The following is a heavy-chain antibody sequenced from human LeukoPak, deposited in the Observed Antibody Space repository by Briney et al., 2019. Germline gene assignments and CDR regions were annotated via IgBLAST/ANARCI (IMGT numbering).Heavy chain of an antibody. CDR2: IYYSGST. D-gene: IGHD3-16*02. J-gene: IGHJ5*02. Sequence: SETLSLTCTVSGGSISSYYWSWIRQPPGKGLEWIGYIYYSGSTNYNPSLKSRVTISVDTSKNQFSLKLSSVTAAGTAVYYCARGDYVWGSYRPNNWFDPWGQGTLVTVSS. CDR3: ARGDYVWGSYRPNNWFDP. CDR1: GGSISSYY. V-gene: IGHV4-59*01.